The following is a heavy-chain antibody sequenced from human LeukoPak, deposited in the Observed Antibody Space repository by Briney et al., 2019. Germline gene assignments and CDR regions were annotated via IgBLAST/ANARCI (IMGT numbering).Heavy chain of an antibody. D-gene: IGHD3-22*01. Sequence: ASVKVSCKASGGTFNIYAISWVRQAPGQGLEWMGGIIPIFGTANYAQKFQGRVTITADESTSTAYMELSSLRSEDTAVYYCARRTDYYYDSSGYYSWFDYWGQGTLVTVSS. J-gene: IGHJ4*02. CDR2: IIPIFGTA. CDR1: GGTFNIYA. V-gene: IGHV1-69*13. CDR3: ARRTDYYYDSSGYYSWFDY.